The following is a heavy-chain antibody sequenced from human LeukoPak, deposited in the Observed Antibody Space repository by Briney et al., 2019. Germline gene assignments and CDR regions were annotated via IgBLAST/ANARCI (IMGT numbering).Heavy chain of an antibody. CDR2: MNQDGSAK. CDR3: AKVHDSSGWSFDY. CDR1: GFTFSDSW. D-gene: IGHD3-22*01. J-gene: IGHJ4*02. Sequence: GGSLRLSCAASGFTFSDSWMSWVRQAPGKGLEWVANMNQDGSAKGYVDSVKGRFTISRDNSKNTLYLQMNSLRAEDTAVYYCAKVHDSSGWSFDYWGQGTLVTVSS. V-gene: IGHV3-7*03.